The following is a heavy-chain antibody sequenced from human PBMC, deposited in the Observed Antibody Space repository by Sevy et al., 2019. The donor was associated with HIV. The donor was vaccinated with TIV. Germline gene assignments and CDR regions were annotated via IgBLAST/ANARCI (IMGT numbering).Heavy chain of an antibody. J-gene: IGHJ6*03. D-gene: IGHD2-2*03. Sequence: GASVKGSCKASGYTLTSYYIQWMRQAPGQGLEWMGMINPNGGSTSYEQKFQGRVTMTRETSTATVYMELSSLRSEDTDVYYCARSGYCSTARCDYSYYNMDVWGKGTTITVTS. CDR1: GYTLTSYY. V-gene: IGHV1-46*01. CDR2: INPNGGST. CDR3: ARSGYCSTARCDYSYYNMDV.